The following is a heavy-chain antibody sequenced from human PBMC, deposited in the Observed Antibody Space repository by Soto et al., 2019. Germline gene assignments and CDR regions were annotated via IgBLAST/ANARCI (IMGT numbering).Heavy chain of an antibody. CDR1: VGSISSRSYY. V-gene: IGHV4-39*01. D-gene: IGHD4-4*01. Sequence: SETLSLTCSVSVGSISSRSYYWGWIRQPPGKGLEWIGNIYYSGGTYYTPSLKRRVTVSVDTSKNQFSLKLRSVTAADTAVYYCARRTTLSTLFDFWGQGALVTVSS. CDR3: ARRTTLSTLFDF. CDR2: IYYSGGT. J-gene: IGHJ4*02.